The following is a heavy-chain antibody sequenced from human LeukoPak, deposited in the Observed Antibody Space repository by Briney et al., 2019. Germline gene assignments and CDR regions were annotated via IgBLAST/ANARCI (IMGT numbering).Heavy chain of an antibody. CDR1: GFTFSSYA. Sequence: GGSLRLSCAASGFTFSSYAMSWVRQATGKGLEWVSVISDSGGSTYYADSVKGRFTISRDNSKNTLSLQMNSLRAEDTAVYYCAKGGGYNYGYVNYWGQGTLVTVSS. D-gene: IGHD5-18*01. CDR2: ISDSGGST. V-gene: IGHV3-23*01. J-gene: IGHJ4*02. CDR3: AKGGGYNYGYVNY.